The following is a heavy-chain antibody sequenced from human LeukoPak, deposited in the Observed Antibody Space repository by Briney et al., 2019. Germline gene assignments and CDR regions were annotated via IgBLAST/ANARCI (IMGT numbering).Heavy chain of an antibody. CDR1: GFTFWSYA. V-gene: IGHV3-30*04. Sequence: GRSLRLSCCASGFTFWSYALHWVRHAPGKGLEWVAVMSFDGRNKNYADPVKGRFTISRDNSKNTLYLQMNSLRAEDTAVYYCARDPSGDNAWVYFDSWGQGTLVTVSS. CDR3: ARDPSGDNAWVYFDS. J-gene: IGHJ4*02. CDR2: MSFDGRNK. D-gene: IGHD4-17*01.